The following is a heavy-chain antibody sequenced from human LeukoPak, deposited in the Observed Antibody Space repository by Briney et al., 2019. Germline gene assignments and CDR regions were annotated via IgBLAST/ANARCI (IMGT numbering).Heavy chain of an antibody. CDR3: ARLPAYYGSGSYYNVLDYFDY. J-gene: IGHJ4*02. V-gene: IGHV4-34*01. D-gene: IGHD3-10*01. CDR1: GGSFSGYF. CDR2: INHSGST. Sequence: PSETLSLTCAVYGGSFSGYFWSWIRQPPGKGLEWIREINHSGSTNYNPSLKSRFTISVDTSKNQFSLKLSSVTAADTAVYYCARLPAYYGSGSYYNVLDYFDYWGQGTLVTVSS.